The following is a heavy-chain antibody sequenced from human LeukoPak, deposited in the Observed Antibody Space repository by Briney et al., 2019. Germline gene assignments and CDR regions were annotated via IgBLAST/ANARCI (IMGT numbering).Heavy chain of an antibody. D-gene: IGHD6-13*01. Sequence: WETLSLTCTVSGVSISSDYRSWIRQPAGKGLEWIGRIYTSGSTNYNPSLKSRVTMSVDTSKNQFPLKLSSVTAADTAVYYCARSQQLVPFDYWGQGTLVTVSS. J-gene: IGHJ4*02. CDR2: IYTSGST. CDR1: GVSISSDY. CDR3: ARSQQLVPFDY. V-gene: IGHV4-4*07.